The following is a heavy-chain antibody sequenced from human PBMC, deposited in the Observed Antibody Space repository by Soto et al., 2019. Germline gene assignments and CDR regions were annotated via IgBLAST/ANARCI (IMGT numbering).Heavy chain of an antibody. D-gene: IGHD4-17*01. Sequence: EVQLVESGGGLVKPGGSLRLSCAASGFTFSSYSMNWVRQAPGRGLEWVSSISSSSSYIDYADSVKGRFTISRDNAKNALHVQMNRLRAEDTAVYYCARSTVTKGLHYYYGMDVWCQGTTVTVSS. J-gene: IGHJ6*02. CDR3: ARSTVTKGLHYYYGMDV. CDR2: ISSSSSYI. V-gene: IGHV3-21*06. CDR1: GFTFSSYS.